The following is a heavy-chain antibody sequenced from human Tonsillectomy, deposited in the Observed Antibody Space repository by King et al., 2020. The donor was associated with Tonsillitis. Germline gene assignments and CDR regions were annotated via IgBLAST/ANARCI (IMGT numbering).Heavy chain of an antibody. CDR2: IYPGDSDT. J-gene: IGHJ3*02. CDR3: ARPPEEFEWEVSYAFEI. D-gene: IGHD1-26*01. V-gene: IGHV5-51*01. CDR1: GYSFTSYW. Sequence: VQLVESGAEVKKTGESLKISCKGSGYSFTSYWIGWVRQMPGKGLEWMGIIYPGDSDTRYSPSFHGQVTISADKSISTAYLQWSSLKASDTAMSYCARPPEEFEWEVSYAFEIWGQGTMVTVSS.